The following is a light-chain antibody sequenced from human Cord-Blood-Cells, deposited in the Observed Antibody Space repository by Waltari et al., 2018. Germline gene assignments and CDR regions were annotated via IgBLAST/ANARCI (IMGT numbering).Light chain of an antibody. CDR2: WAS. Sequence: DIVMTQSPDSLAVSLGERATINCKSSTSVLYSSNNKNYLAWYQQKPGQPPKLLIYWASTRESGIPDRFSGSGSVTDFTLTISSLQAEDVAVYYCQQYYSTPYTFGQGTKLEIK. CDR1: TSVLYSSNNKNY. J-gene: IGKJ2*01. CDR3: QQYYSTPYT. V-gene: IGKV4-1*01.